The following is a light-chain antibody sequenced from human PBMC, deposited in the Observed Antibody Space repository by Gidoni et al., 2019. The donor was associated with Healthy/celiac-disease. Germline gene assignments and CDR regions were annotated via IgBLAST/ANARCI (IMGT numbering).Light chain of an antibody. V-gene: IGLV3-21*04. CDR3: QVWDSSSDHWV. J-gene: IGLJ3*02. CDR2: YDS. Sequence: SYVLTQPPSVSVAPGTTASITCGGNYIGSKSVHWYQQKPGQAPVLVIYYDSARPSGIPARFSGSNSGNTATLTISRVEAGDEADYYCQVWDSSSDHWVFGGGTKLTVL. CDR1: YIGSKS.